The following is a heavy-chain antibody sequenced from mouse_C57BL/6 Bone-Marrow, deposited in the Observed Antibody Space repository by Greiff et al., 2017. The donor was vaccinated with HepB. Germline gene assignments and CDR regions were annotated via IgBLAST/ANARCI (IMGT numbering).Heavy chain of an antibody. J-gene: IGHJ2*01. D-gene: IGHD1-1*01. CDR2: SYPRSGNN. Sequence: QVQLQQSGAELARPGASVKLSCKASGYTFTSYGISWVKQRTGQGLEWIGESYPRSGNNYYNEKFKGKGTLTADKSSSTAYMELRSLTSEDSAVYFCTREGYYYGYGLGYWGQGTTLTVSS. CDR3: TREGYYYGYGLGY. CDR1: GYTFTSYG. V-gene: IGHV1-81*01.